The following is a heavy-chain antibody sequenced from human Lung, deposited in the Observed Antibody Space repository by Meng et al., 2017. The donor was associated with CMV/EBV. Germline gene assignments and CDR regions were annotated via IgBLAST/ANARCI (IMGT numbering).Heavy chain of an antibody. Sequence: QMRLQELGPGLGRPSGNRSLTCAVFGGSISISTWWSWVRQPPGKGLEWIGEIYHSGGTNYNPSLRGRVTISLDKSKNQFSLTLRSVTAADTAVYYCARDPYATGWAGWGQGALVTVSS. CDR1: GGSISISTW. CDR3: ARDPYATGWAG. D-gene: IGHD6-19*01. CDR2: IYHSGGT. J-gene: IGHJ4*02. V-gene: IGHV4-4*02.